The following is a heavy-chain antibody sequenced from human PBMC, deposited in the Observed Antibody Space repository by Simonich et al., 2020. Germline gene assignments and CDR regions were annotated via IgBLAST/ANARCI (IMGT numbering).Heavy chain of an antibody. J-gene: IGHJ1*01. CDR3: ARGLRVAAAGTAFQH. D-gene: IGHD6-13*01. CDR2: IKHSGST. V-gene: IGHV4-34*01. Sequence: QVQLQQWGAGLLKPSETLSLTCAVYGGSFSGYYCSRIRQPPGKWLEWIGEIKHSGSTNYTPSLKSRVTISVDTSKNQFSLKLSSVTAADTAVYYCARGLRVAAAGTAFQHWGQGTLVTVSS. CDR1: GGSFSGYY.